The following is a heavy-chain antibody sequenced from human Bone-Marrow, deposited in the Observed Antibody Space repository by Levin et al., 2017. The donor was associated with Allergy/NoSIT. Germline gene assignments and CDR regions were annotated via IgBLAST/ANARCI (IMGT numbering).Heavy chain of an antibody. CDR1: GGPLTNFY. Sequence: SETLSLTCTVSGGPLTNFYWSWIRQTPGKGLEYIGEITQSGSTAYNPSLQSRVTISRDTSKSQFSLTLTSVTVADTAVYYCARWKGGGGCVGGRRHYVHHGLDVWGQGTTVTVSS. CDR3: ARWKGGGGCVGGRRHYVHHGLDV. V-gene: IGHV4-34*01. D-gene: IGHD2-21*01. J-gene: IGHJ6*02. CDR2: ITQSGST.